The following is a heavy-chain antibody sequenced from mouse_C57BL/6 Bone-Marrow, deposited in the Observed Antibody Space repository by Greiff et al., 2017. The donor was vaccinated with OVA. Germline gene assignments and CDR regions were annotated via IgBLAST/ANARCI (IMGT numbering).Heavy chain of an antibody. J-gene: IGHJ3*01. V-gene: IGHV1-5*01. CDR1: GYTFTSYW. CDR2: IYPGNSDT. D-gene: IGHD1-1*01. CDR3: TREGITTVVAPGFAY. Sequence: VHVKQSGTVLARPGASVKMSCKTSGYTFTSYWMHWVKQRPGQGLEWIGAIYPGNSDTSYNQKFKGKAKLTAVTSASTAYMELSSLTNEDSAVYYCTREGITTVVAPGFAYWGQGTLVTVSA.